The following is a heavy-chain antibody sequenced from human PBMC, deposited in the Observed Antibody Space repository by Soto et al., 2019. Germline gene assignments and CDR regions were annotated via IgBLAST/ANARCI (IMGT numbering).Heavy chain of an antibody. CDR2: IYYSGST. V-gene: IGHV4-59*11. D-gene: IGHD3-16*01. CDR1: WGKISDHG. J-gene: IGHJ4*02. Sequence: PSETLSLPWSVVWGKISDHGGRWIIQKTGKGLEWIGYIYYSGSTNYNPSLKSRVTISVDTSKNQFSLKLSSVTAADTAVYYCARDYDYIWNYFDYWGQGTLVTVS. CDR3: ARDYDYIWNYFDY.